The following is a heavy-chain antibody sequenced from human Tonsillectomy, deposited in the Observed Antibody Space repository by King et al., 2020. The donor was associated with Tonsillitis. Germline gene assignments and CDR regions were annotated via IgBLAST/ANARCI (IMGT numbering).Heavy chain of an antibody. CDR3: ARHNRAVAPDY. CDR1: GYSFTSFW. J-gene: IGHJ4*02. D-gene: IGHD6-19*01. Sequence: VQLVESGAEVKKPGESLKLSCKGSGYSFTSFWIGWVRQMPGKGLEWMGIIYPDDSDTTLSPSFQGQVTISADKSISTAYLQWISLKASDTAMYYCARHNRAVAPDYWGQGTLVTVSS. V-gene: IGHV5-51*01. CDR2: IYPDDSDT.